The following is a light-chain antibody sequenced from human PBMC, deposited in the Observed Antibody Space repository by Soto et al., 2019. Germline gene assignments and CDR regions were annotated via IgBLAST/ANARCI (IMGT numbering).Light chain of an antibody. V-gene: IGKV1-39*01. J-gene: IGKJ5*01. CDR2: AAS. Sequence: IQMTQSPSSLSASVGDSVTITCRAGQDIFSSLNWYQHKPGKAPKLLIYAASNLQTGVPSRFSGSGSGTDFTLTINSLQPEDFATYYCQQSYNSPPITFGQGTRLEIK. CDR3: QQSYNSPPIT. CDR1: QDIFSS.